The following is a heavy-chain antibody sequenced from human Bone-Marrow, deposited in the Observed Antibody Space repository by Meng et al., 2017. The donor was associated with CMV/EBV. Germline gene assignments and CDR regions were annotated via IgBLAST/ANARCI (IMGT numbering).Heavy chain of an antibody. CDR1: GYTFSDYK. J-gene: IGHJ4*02. V-gene: IGHV1-2*02. CDR2: INPNTGDT. D-gene: IGHD3-10*01. Sequence: ASVKVSCKTSGYTFSDYKMFWVRQAPGQGLEWMGWINPNTGDTYNAPKFQGRVTMTRDTSISTVYMEMSSLTYDDTAVYSCARSLFGSGSLFGYWGQGTLVNVDS. CDR3: ARSLFGSGSLFGY.